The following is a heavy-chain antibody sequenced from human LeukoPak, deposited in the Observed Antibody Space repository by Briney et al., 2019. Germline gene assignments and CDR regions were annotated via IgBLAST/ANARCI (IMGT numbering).Heavy chain of an antibody. J-gene: IGHJ5*02. CDR2: IYYTWST. D-gene: IGHD1-26*01. CDR1: GGSISSYY. CDR3: ARAVGATPHDWYDP. V-gene: IGHV4-59*01. Sequence: SETLSLTCTVSGGSISSYYWSWIRQPPGKGLEWIGYIYYTWSTNYNPSLKSRVTISVDTSKNQFSLKLSSVTAADTAVYYCARAVGATPHDWYDPWGQGTLVTVSS.